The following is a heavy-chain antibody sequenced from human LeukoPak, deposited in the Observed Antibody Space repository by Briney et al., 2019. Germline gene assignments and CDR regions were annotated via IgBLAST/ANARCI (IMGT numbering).Heavy chain of an antibody. CDR3: ARISYYGSGSYYKE. CDR2: INPNSGGT. D-gene: IGHD3-10*01. Sequence: ASVKVSCKASGYTFTGYYMHWVRQAPGQGLEWMGRINPNSGGTNYAQKFQGRVTMTRDTSISTAYMELSRLRSDDTAVYYCARISYYGSGSYYKERGQPSLVTVSS. J-gene: IGHJ1*01. V-gene: IGHV1-2*06. CDR1: GYTFTGYY.